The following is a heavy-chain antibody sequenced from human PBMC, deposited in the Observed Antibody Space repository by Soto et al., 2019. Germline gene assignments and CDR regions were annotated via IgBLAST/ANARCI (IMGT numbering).Heavy chain of an antibody. V-gene: IGHV4-31*11. CDR1: GGSISNGGYY. D-gene: IGHD6-13*01. J-gene: IGHJ6*03. Sequence: QLQLEESGPGLVKPSQTLSLTCAVSGGSISNGGYYWSWIRQHPGKGLEWIGSIYFSWSTYYNPSLTSRVTISVATPKNQFSLKLSSVTAADTAVYYCARDSHSQQPNHLWGGGYMDVWGKGTTVTVSS. CDR2: IYFSWST. CDR3: ARDSHSQQPNHLWGGGYMDV.